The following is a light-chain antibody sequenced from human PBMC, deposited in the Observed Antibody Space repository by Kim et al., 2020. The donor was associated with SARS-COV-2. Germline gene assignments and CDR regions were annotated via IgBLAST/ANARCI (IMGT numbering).Light chain of an antibody. CDR2: GAS. CDR3: QQYNNWPLT. CDR1: QSANSN. Sequence: EMVMTQSPATLSVSPGERATLSCRASQSANSNLAWYQQKPGQAPRLLSYGASSRATGIPARFSGSGSGTEFTLTISSLQSEDFAVYYCQQYNNWPLTFGGGTKVDIK. V-gene: IGKV3-15*01. J-gene: IGKJ4*01.